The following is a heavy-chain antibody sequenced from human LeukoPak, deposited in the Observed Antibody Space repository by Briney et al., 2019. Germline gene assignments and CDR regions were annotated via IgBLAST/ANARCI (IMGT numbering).Heavy chain of an antibody. CDR1: GFTFGSYG. Sequence: GGSLRLSCAASGFTFGSYGMHWVRQAPGKGLEGVAFIRYDGSNKYYADSVKGRFTISRDNSKNTLYLQMNSLRAEDTAVYYCARGMVRGVISPRPFDYWGQGTLVTVSS. CDR3: ARGMVRGVISPRPFDY. V-gene: IGHV3-30*02. J-gene: IGHJ4*02. D-gene: IGHD3-10*01. CDR2: IRYDGSNK.